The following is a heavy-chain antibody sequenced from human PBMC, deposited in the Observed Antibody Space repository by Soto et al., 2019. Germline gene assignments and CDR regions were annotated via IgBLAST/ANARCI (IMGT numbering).Heavy chain of an antibody. Sequence: QVPLVQSGAEVKKPGASVKVSCKASGYTFTSYDINWVRQATGQGLEWMGWMNPNSGNTGYAQKFQGRVTMTRNTSISTAYMELSSLRSEDTAVYYCARVGCSSTSCYFAFDIWGQGTMVTVSS. CDR3: ARVGCSSTSCYFAFDI. CDR1: GYTFTSYD. D-gene: IGHD2-2*01. CDR2: MNPNSGNT. V-gene: IGHV1-8*01. J-gene: IGHJ3*02.